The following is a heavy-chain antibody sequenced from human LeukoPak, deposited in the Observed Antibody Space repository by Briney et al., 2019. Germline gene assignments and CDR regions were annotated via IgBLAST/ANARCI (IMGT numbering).Heavy chain of an antibody. Sequence: GGSLRLSCAASGFTFSSYAMNWVRQAPGKGLEWVSYIRSSSSSIYYADSVKGRFTISRDNAKNSPYLQMNSLRAEDTAVYYCARDSDYGDLIFDYWGQGTLVSVSS. CDR3: ARDSDYGDLIFDY. CDR2: IRSSSSSI. D-gene: IGHD4-17*01. CDR1: GFTFSSYA. V-gene: IGHV3-48*01. J-gene: IGHJ4*02.